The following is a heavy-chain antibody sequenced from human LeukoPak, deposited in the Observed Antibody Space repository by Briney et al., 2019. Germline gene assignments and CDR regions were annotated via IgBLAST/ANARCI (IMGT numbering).Heavy chain of an antibody. V-gene: IGHV2-26*01. CDR3: ARTGPGYYYDSSGYYR. CDR1: GFSLSNARMG. Sequence: SGPTLVNPTETLTLSCTVSGFSLSNARMGVSWIRQPPGKALEWLAHIFSNDEKSYSTSLKSRLTISKDTSKSQVVLTMTNMDPVDTATYYCARTGPGYYYDSSGYYRWGQGTLVTVSS. D-gene: IGHD3-22*01. CDR2: IFSNDEK. J-gene: IGHJ4*02.